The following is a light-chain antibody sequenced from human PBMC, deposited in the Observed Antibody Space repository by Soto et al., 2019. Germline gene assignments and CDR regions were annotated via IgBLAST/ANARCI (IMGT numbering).Light chain of an antibody. CDR2: DDT. CDR1: SSDVGTYKP. Sequence: QSVLTQPASVSGSPGQSITISCTGTSSDVGTYKPVSWYQQYPGKAPKVIIYDDTKRPSGVSSRSSGSKSGNTASLTISGLQAEDEADYYCCSFAGSSTSFGGGTKVNVL. CDR3: CSFAGSSTS. V-gene: IGLV2-23*01. J-gene: IGLJ3*02.